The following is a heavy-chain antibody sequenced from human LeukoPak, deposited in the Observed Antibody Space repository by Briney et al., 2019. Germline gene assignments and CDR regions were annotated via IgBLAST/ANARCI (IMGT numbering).Heavy chain of an antibody. J-gene: IGHJ4*02. Sequence: SETLSLTCTVSGGSISSSSYYWGWIRQPPGKGLEWVGRFYYRGSTYYNPSLKSRVTIFVNTSKNQFSLKLSSVTAADTAVYYCARTISGVVTTSFDYWGQGILVTVSS. CDR1: GGSISSSSYY. D-gene: IGHD3-3*01. CDR2: FYYRGST. V-gene: IGHV4-39*01. CDR3: ARTISGVVTTSFDY.